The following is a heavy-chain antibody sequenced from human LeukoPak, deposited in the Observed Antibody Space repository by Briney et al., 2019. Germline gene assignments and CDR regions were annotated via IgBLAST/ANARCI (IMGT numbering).Heavy chain of an antibody. CDR3: ARGRCSGGSCYPRHYYYYMDV. J-gene: IGHJ6*03. V-gene: IGHV4-34*01. D-gene: IGHD2-15*01. CDR1: GGSFSGHY. Sequence: SETLSLTSAVNGGSFSGHYWSWIRQPPRKGLEWIREITHSGSTNYNPSLKSRVTISVDTSKNQFSMKLSSVTAADTAVYYCARGRCSGGSCYPRHYYYYMDVWGKGTTVTVSS. CDR2: ITHSGST.